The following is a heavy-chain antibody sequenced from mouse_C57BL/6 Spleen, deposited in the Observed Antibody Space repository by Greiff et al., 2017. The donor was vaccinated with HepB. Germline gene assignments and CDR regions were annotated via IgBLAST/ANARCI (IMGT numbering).Heavy chain of an antibody. CDR1: GFTFSNYW. V-gene: IGHV6-3*01. CDR3: TRVVATRYWYFDV. CDR2: IRLKSDNYAT. D-gene: IGHD1-1*01. J-gene: IGHJ1*03. Sequence: EVQLQQSGGGLVQPGGSMKLSCVASGFTFSNYWMNWVRQSPEKGLEWVAQIRLKSDNYATHYAESVKGRFTISRDDSKSSVYLQMNNLRAEDTGIYYCTRVVATRYWYFDVWGTGTTVTVSS.